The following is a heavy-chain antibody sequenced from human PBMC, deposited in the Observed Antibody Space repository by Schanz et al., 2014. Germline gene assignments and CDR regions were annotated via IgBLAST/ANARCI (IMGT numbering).Heavy chain of an antibody. D-gene: IGHD3-10*01. CDR1: GFTFSSYW. V-gene: IGHV3-74*01. CDR2: INSVGSNT. J-gene: IGHJ6*02. CDR3: AKDGPGGSGSYSADGGMDV. Sequence: EVQLVESGGGLVQPGGSLRLSCAASGFTFSSYWMHWVRQVPGKGLVWVSRINSVGSNTDYADSVRGRFTISRDNAKNTLYLQMSSLRADDTAVYYCAKDGPGGSGSYSADGGMDVWGQGTTVNVSS.